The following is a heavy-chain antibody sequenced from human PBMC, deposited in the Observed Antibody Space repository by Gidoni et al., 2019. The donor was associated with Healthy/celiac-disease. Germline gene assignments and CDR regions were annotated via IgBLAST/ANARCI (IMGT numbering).Heavy chain of an antibody. CDR1: GGSISSGGYS. Sequence: QLQLQESGSGLVKPSQTLSPTCAVSGGSISSGGYSWSWIRQPPGKGLEWMGYIHHSGSTYYNPSLKSRVTISVDRSKNQFSLKLSSVTAADTAVYYCARAPSGVDTAVDAFDIWGQGTMVTVSS. D-gene: IGHD5-18*01. J-gene: IGHJ3*02. CDR3: ARAPSGVDTAVDAFDI. V-gene: IGHV4-30-2*01. CDR2: IHHSGST.